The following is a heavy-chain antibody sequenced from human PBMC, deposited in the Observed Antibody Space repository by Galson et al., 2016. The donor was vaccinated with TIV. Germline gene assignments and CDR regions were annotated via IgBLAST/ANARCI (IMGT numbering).Heavy chain of an antibody. J-gene: IGHJ6*02. CDR1: GFTFRDSG. V-gene: IGHV3-30*02. CDR2: VWYDGSNK. Sequence: SLRLSCAATGFTFRDSGMHWVRQAPGKRLEWVAFVWYDGSNKHYADSVKGRFTVSKDNSKNTLYLQMNSLRAEDTAVYYCARNNDYGDSSYYYGMDVWGQGTTVTVSS. D-gene: IGHD4-17*01. CDR3: ARNNDYGDSSYYYGMDV.